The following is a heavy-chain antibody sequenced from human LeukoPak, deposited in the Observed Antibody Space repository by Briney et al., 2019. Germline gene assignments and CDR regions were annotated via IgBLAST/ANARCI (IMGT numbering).Heavy chain of an antibody. CDR3: AKKIAVAGTVDY. Sequence: GGSLRLSCAASGFTFTKFWMTWVRQAPGKGLEWVSAISGSGGSTYYADSVKGRFTISRDNSKNTLYLQMNSLRAEDTAVYYCAKKIAVAGTVDYWGQGTLVTVSS. V-gene: IGHV3-23*01. CDR1: GFTFTKFW. CDR2: ISGSGGST. D-gene: IGHD6-19*01. J-gene: IGHJ4*02.